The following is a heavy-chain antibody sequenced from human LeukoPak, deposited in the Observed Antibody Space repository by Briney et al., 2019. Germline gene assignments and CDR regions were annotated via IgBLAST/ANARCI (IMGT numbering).Heavy chain of an antibody. V-gene: IGHV4-4*07. J-gene: IGHJ4*02. CDR2: IYTSGST. CDR1: GGSISSYY. Sequence: SETLSLTCTVSGGSISSYYWSWIRQPAGKGLEWIGRIYTSGSTNYNPSLKSRVTMSVDTSKNQFSLKLSSVTAVDTAVYYCAREFAIFGVATTYYSDYWGQGTLVTVSS. CDR3: AREFAIFGVATTYYSDY. D-gene: IGHD3-3*01.